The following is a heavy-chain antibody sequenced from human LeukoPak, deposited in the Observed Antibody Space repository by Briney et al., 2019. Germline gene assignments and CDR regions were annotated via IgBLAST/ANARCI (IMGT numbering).Heavy chain of an antibody. Sequence: GASVKVSCKASVYTFTGQYIHWVRQAPGQGLEWMGWINPNSGGTNYAQKFQGRVTMTRDTSISTAYMELSRLRSDDTAVYYCARERGSYSPVDYWGQGTLVTVSS. CDR1: VYTFTGQY. CDR3: ARERGSYSPVDY. D-gene: IGHD1-26*01. CDR2: INPNSGGT. J-gene: IGHJ4*02. V-gene: IGHV1-2*02.